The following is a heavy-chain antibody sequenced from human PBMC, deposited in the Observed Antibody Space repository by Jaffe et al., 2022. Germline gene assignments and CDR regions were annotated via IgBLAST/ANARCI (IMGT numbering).Heavy chain of an antibody. Sequence: EVQLVESGGGLVQPGRSLRLSCAASGFTFDDYAMHWVRQAPGKGLEWVSGISWNSGSIGYADSVKGRFTISRDNAKNSLYLQMNSLRAEDTALYYCAKGLERGVAVAGTLGYWGQGTLVTVSS. V-gene: IGHV3-9*01. D-gene: IGHD6-19*01. J-gene: IGHJ4*02. CDR3: AKGLERGVAVAGTLGY. CDR1: GFTFDDYA. CDR2: ISWNSGSI.